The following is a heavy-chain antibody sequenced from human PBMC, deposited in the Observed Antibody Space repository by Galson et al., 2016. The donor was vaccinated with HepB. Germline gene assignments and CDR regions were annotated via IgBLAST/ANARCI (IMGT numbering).Heavy chain of an antibody. Sequence: SLRLSCAGPGFTLSAYAMSWVRQPPGKGLDWVSTTSANGASTYYADAVKGRFTISRDNSKDTLYLQMNSLRAEDTAVYYCANHGEITRALDVWGQGTMVTVSS. CDR1: GFTLSAYA. CDR2: TSANGAST. J-gene: IGHJ3*01. V-gene: IGHV3-23*01. D-gene: IGHD3-10*01. CDR3: ANHGEITRALDV.